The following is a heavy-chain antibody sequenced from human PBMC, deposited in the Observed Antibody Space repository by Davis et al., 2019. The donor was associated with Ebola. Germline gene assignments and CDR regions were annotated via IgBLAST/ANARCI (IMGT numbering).Heavy chain of an antibody. CDR3: ARGGITMTVVLIDYYHGLDV. J-gene: IGHJ6*04. CDR1: GYSFTTYG. CDR2: INPNSGGS. Sequence: ASVKVSCKASGYSFTTYGMNWVRQAPGQGLEWMGRINPNSGGSNYAQRFQGRVTMTRDTSIGTAYMDLRRLTSDDTAVYYCARGGITMTVVLIDYYHGLDVWGKGTTVTVSS. V-gene: IGHV1-2*06. D-gene: IGHD3-22*01.